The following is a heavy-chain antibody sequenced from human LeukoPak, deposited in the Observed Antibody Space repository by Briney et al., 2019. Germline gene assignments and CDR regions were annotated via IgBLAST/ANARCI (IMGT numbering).Heavy chain of an antibody. D-gene: IGHD2-21*01. J-gene: IGHJ4*02. CDR1: GFTFSSYA. CDR2: ISGGGVST. CDR3: VKSFPHPSHYCVY. Sequence: PGGSLRLSCAASGFTFSSYAMSWVRQAPGKGLEWVSAISGGGVSTYYADSVKGRFTISRDNSKNTLYLQMNSLRAEDTAVYYCVKSFPHPSHYCVYWGQGTLVTVSS. V-gene: IGHV3-23*01.